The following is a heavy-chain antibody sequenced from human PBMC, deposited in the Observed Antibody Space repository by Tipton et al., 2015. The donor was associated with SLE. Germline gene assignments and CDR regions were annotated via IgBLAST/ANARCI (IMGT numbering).Heavy chain of an antibody. D-gene: IGHD5-18*01. J-gene: IGHJ4*02. V-gene: IGHV4-59*01. CDR2: INYSGST. Sequence: TLSLTCTVSGGSIRSDYWNWIRQPPGKGLEWIGYINYSGSTNYNPSLKSRVTISVDTSKNQFSLKLSSVTAADTAVYYCARYLSEVDTAPFDYWGQGTLVTVSS. CDR1: GGSIRSDY. CDR3: ARYLSEVDTAPFDY.